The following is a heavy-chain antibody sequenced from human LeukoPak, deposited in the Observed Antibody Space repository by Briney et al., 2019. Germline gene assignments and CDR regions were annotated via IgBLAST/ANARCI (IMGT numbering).Heavy chain of an antibody. Sequence: PSETLSLTCAVCGWACSRYYCSWIRQPPGKGLEWIGEINHSGSTNYNPSLKSRVTISVDTSKNQFSLKLSSVTAADTAVYYCARGARTGRITIFGVVQYYFDYWGQGTLVTVSS. V-gene: IGHV4-34*01. J-gene: IGHJ4*02. CDR1: GWACSRYY. D-gene: IGHD3-3*01. CDR3: ARGARTGRITIFGVVQYYFDY. CDR2: INHSGST.